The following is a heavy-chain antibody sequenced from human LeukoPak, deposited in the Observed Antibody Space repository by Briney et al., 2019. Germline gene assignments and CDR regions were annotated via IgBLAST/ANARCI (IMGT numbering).Heavy chain of an antibody. CDR3: ARQRVSEWLFRDTSSFDY. CDR2: INSDGSST. J-gene: IGHJ4*02. D-gene: IGHD3-3*01. CDR1: GFTFSSYL. V-gene: IGHV3-74*01. Sequence: GGSLRLSCAASGFTFSSYLMHWVRQAPGKGLVWVSRINSDGSSTNYADSVKGRFTISRDNAKNTLYLQMNTLRAADTAVYYCARQRVSEWLFRDTSSFDYWGQGTLVTVSS.